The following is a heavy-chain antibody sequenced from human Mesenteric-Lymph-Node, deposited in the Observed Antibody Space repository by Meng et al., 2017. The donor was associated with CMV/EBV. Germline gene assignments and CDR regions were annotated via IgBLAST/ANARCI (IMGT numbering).Heavy chain of an antibody. CDR1: GGSFSGYY. D-gene: IGHD3-9*01. CDR2: INHSGST. CDR3: ARGSSYDILTGYFDY. V-gene: IGHV4-34*01. J-gene: IGHJ4*02. Sequence: VQLHQLGGGRVKPSGTLSVTCAVYGGSFSGYYWNWIRQSPEKGLEWIGEINHSGSTTYNPSFTSRIIISVDTFTNQIALNMSSVTAADTAVYYCARGSSYDILTGYFDYWGQGALVTV.